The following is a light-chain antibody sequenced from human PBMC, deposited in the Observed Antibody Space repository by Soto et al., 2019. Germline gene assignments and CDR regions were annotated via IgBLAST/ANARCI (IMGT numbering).Light chain of an antibody. Sequence: EIVLTPSPATLSLSPGERAPLSCRASQSVSSRHLAWYQQKPGQAPRLLIYGTSSRATGIPDRFSGSGSGADFTLTISRLEPEDFAVYYCQQYDNSPRYTFGQGSKVAIK. V-gene: IGKV3-20*01. CDR3: QQYDNSPRYT. CDR2: GTS. J-gene: IGKJ2*01. CDR1: QSVSSRH.